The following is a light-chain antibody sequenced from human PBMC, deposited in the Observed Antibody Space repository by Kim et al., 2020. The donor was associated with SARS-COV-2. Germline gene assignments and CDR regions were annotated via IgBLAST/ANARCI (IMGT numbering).Light chain of an antibody. J-gene: IGLJ1*01. CDR1: KLGDKY. CDR3: RAWDSSTEV. CDR2: QDS. V-gene: IGLV3-1*01. Sequence: VSPGQTASLTCSGDKLGDKYACWYQQKPGQSPVLVIYQDSKRPSGIPERFSGSNSGNTATLTISGTQAMDEADYYCRAWDSSTEVFGTGTKVTVL.